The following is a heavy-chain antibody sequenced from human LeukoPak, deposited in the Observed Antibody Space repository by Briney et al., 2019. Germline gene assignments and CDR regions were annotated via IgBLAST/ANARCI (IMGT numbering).Heavy chain of an antibody. Sequence: PGGSLRLSCAASGFTVSSNYMSWVRQAPGKGLEWVSVIYSGGSTYYADSVKGRFTISRDNAKNSLYLQMNSLRAEDTAVYYCARDRGWPDYDFWSVHGPPDYWGQGTLVTVSS. CDR3: ARDRGWPDYDFWSVHGPPDY. J-gene: IGHJ4*02. CDR2: IYSGGST. D-gene: IGHD3-3*01. V-gene: IGHV3-66*01. CDR1: GFTVSSNY.